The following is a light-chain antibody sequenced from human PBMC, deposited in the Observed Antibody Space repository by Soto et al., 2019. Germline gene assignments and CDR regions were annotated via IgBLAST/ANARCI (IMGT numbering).Light chain of an antibody. CDR2: GAS. CDR1: QGVSSSY. CDR3: QQFWT. V-gene: IGKV3-20*01. J-gene: IGKJ1*01. Sequence: ETVSTQSPGTLSLSPGERATLSCRASQGVSSSYVAWYQQKPGQAPRLLIYGASNRATGIPDRFSGSESETDFTLTISRLEPEDSAVYYCQQFWTFGQGTKVDIK.